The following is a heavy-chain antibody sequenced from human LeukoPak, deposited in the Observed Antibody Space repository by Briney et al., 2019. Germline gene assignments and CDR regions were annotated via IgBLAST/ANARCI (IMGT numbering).Heavy chain of an antibody. Sequence: SETLSLTCTVSGGSISSYYWSWIREPPGKGLECIGYIYYSGSTNYNPSLKSRVTISVDTSKNQFSLKLSSVTAADTAVYYCARFYYDSSGRFDYWDQVTLVTVSS. CDR2: IYYSGST. J-gene: IGHJ4*02. CDR1: GGSISSYY. CDR3: ARFYYDSSGRFDY. V-gene: IGHV4-59*01. D-gene: IGHD3-22*01.